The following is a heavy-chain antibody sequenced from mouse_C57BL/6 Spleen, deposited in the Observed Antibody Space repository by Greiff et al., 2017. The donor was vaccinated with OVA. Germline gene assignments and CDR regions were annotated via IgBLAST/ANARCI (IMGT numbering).Heavy chain of an antibody. V-gene: IGHV1-81*01. D-gene: IGHD1-1*01. CDR3: ARGEAITDARSYFDY. CDR2: IYPRSGNT. J-gene: IGHJ2*01. Sequence: QVQLQQSGAELARPGASVKLSCKASGYTFTSYGISWVKQRTGQGLEWIGEIYPRSGNTYYNEQFKGKATLTADKSSSTAYMERRSLTSEDSAVYFCARGEAITDARSYFDYWGQGTTLTVSS. CDR1: GYTFTSYG.